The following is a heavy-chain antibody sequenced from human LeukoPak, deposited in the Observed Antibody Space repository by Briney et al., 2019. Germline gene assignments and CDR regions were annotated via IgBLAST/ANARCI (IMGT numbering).Heavy chain of an antibody. CDR2: INHSGST. J-gene: IGHJ6*03. V-gene: IGHV4-38-2*02. Sequence: SETLSLTCTVSGYSISSGFYWGWIRQPPGKGLEWIGEINHSGSTNYNPSLKSRVTISVDTSKNQFSLKLSSVTAADTAVYYCARLGYYGDYYYYYYMDVWGKGTTVTISS. D-gene: IGHD4-17*01. CDR1: GYSISSGFY. CDR3: ARLGYYGDYYYYYYMDV.